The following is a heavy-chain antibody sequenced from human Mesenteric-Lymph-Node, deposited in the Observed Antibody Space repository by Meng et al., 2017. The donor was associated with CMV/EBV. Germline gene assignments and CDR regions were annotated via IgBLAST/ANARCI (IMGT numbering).Heavy chain of an antibody. V-gene: IGHV4-34*01. D-gene: IGHD3-16*01. CDR3: ARGAGSWGY. J-gene: IGHJ4*02. CDR2: INHSGST. CDR1: GGAVSGYY. Sequence: LSLTCAVYGGAVSGYYWSWSSQPPGKGLEWIGEINHSGSTNYNPSLKSRVTISVDTSKNQLSLKLSSVTAADTAVYYCARGAGSWGYWGQGTLVTVSS.